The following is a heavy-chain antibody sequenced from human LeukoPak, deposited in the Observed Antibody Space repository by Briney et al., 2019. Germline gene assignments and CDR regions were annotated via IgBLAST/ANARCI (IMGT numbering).Heavy chain of an antibody. CDR3: ARDDYRGVTNFDP. J-gene: IGHJ5*02. CDR2: ISYTGST. Sequence: SETLSLTCTVSGGSISPYFWSWFRQPPGKGLEWIGYISYTGSTIYSPSLKSRVTISVDTSKNQFSLQLTSVTAADTAVYYCARDDYRGVTNFDPWGQGTLLTVSS. D-gene: IGHD3-10*01. V-gene: IGHV4-59*01. CDR1: GGSISPYF.